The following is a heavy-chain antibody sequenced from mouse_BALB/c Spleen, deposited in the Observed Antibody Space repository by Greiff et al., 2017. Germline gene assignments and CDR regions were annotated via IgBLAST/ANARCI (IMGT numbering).Heavy chain of an antibody. Sequence: EVNVVESGGGLVQPGGSRKLSCAASGFTFSSFGMHWVRQAPEKGLEWVAYISSGSSTIYYADTVKGRFTISRDNPKNTLFLQMTSLRSEDTAMYYCAREGYGSSLYYYAMDYWGQGTSVTVSS. D-gene: IGHD1-1*01. J-gene: IGHJ4*01. V-gene: IGHV5-17*02. CDR2: ISSGSSTI. CDR3: AREGYGSSLYYYAMDY. CDR1: GFTFSSFG.